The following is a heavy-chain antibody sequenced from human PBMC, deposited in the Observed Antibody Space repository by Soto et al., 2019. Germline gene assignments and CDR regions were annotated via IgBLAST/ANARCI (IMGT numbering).Heavy chain of an antibody. Sequence: EVQLVESGGGLVQPGGSLRLSCAASGFTFSTYWMSWVRQAPGKGLEWLANIKQDGSEKYYVDSVKGRFTVSRDNAKNSLYLQMNSLSAEDTAVYYCARRPGYSSGWFADWGQGTLVTVS. CDR1: GFTFSTYW. CDR3: ARRPGYSSGWFAD. J-gene: IGHJ4*02. CDR2: IKQDGSEK. V-gene: IGHV3-7*01. D-gene: IGHD6-19*01.